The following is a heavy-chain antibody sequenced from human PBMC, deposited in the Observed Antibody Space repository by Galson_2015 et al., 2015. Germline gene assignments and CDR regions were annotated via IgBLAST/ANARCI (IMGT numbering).Heavy chain of an antibody. J-gene: IGHJ4*02. Sequence: SLRLSCATSGFTFTDFWKSWVRQAPGKGPEWVANIKPDGNEKYYVDSVKGRFIISRDNAKNSFFLQMDNLRVEDTAVYYCARAGDGGVFDYWGQGTLVTVSS. CDR3: ARAGDGGVFDY. D-gene: IGHD3-16*01. V-gene: IGHV3-7*01. CDR1: GFTFTDFW. CDR2: IKPDGNEK.